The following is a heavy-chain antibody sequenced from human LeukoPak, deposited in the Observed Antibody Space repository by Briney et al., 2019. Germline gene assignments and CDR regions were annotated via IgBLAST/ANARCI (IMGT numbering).Heavy chain of an antibody. D-gene: IGHD3-3*01. CDR3: ARDGGDFWSGYLNWFDP. V-gene: IGHV3-21*01. CDR1: GFTFSSYS. CDR2: ISSSSYI. J-gene: IGHJ5*02. Sequence: GGSLRLSCAASGFTFSSYSMNWVRQAPGKGPEWVSSISSSSYIYYADSVKGRFTISRDNAKNSLYLQMNSLRAEDTAVYYCARDGGDFWSGYLNWFDPWGQGTLVTVSS.